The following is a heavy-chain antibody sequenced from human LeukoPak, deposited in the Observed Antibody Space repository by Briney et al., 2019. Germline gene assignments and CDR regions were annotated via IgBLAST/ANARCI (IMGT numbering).Heavy chain of an antibody. CDR3: ARGVRYCSSTSCPYYYYYYMDV. V-gene: IGHV4-59*01. J-gene: IGHJ6*03. CDR1: GGSISSYY. CDR2: IYYSGST. D-gene: IGHD2-2*01. Sequence: SETLSLTCTVSGGSISSYYWSWIRQPPGKGLEWIGYIYYSGSTNYNPSLKSRVTISVDTSKNQFSLKLSSVTAADTAVYYCARGVRYCSSTSCPYYYYYYMDVWGKGTTVTVSS.